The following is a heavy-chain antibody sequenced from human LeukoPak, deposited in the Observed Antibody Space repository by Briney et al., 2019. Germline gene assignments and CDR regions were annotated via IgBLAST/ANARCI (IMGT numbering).Heavy chain of an antibody. Sequence: GVSLRLSCAASGFTFSTYAMSWVRQAPGKGLEWVSSISGSGGSTYYADSVRGRFTISRDNSKNTLYLQMNSLRAEDTAVYYCARHVGATITYYFDYWGQGTLVTVSS. CDR3: ARHVGATITYYFDY. D-gene: IGHD1-26*01. J-gene: IGHJ4*02. V-gene: IGHV3-23*01. CDR1: GFTFSTYA. CDR2: ISGSGGST.